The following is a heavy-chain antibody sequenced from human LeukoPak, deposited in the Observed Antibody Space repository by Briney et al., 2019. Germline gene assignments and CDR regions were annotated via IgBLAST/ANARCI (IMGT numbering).Heavy chain of an antibody. Sequence: GGSLRLSCAASGFTFSSYAMSWVHQAPGKGLEWVSAISGSGGSTYYADSVKGRFTISRDNSKNTLYLQMNSLRAEDTAVYYCARMGAAAGTDYWGQGTLVTVSS. CDR2: ISGSGGST. CDR1: GFTFSSYA. J-gene: IGHJ4*02. CDR3: ARMGAAAGTDY. D-gene: IGHD6-13*01. V-gene: IGHV3-23*01.